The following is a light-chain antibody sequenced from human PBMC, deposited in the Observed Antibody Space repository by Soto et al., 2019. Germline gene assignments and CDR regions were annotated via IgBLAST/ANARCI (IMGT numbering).Light chain of an antibody. CDR1: QSVSSN. V-gene: IGKV3-15*01. CDR3: QQDNNWPPWT. Sequence: EIVMTQSPATLSVSPGERATLSCRASQSVSSNLAGYQQKPGQAPRLLIYGASTGATGIPARFSGSGSGTDFTLTISSLQSEDFAVYYCQQDNNWPPWTFGQGTKVEIK. J-gene: IGKJ1*01. CDR2: GAS.